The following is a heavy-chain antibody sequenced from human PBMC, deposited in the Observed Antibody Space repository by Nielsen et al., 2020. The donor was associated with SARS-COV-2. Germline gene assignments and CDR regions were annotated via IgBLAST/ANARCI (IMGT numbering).Heavy chain of an antibody. CDR2: IYYSGST. J-gene: IGHJ6*03. CDR3: VRYCSSTSCPRYYYYYMDV. Sequence: WIRQPPGKGLEWIGYIYYSGSTNYKPSLKSRVTISVDRSKNQFSLKMRSVTAADTAVYYCVRYCSSTSCPRYYYYYMDVWGKGTTVTVSS. V-gene: IGHV4-59*12. D-gene: IGHD2-2*01.